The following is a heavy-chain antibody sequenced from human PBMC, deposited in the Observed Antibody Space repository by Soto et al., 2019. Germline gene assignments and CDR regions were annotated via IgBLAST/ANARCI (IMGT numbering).Heavy chain of an antibody. D-gene: IGHD6-6*01. Sequence: TLSLTCTVSGGSVSIGSYYWSWIRQPPGKGLEWIGYIYYSGSTNYNPSLKGRVTMSVDTSKNQFSLKLSSVTAADTAVYYCARDRSSSSPGYYYYGMDVWGQGTTVTVSS. V-gene: IGHV4-61*01. CDR2: IYYSGST. CDR3: ARDRSSSSPGYYYYGMDV. CDR1: GGSVSIGSYY. J-gene: IGHJ6*02.